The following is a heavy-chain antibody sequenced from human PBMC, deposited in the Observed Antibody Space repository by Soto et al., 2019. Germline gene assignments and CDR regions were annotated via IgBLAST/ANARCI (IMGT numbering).Heavy chain of an antibody. Sequence: SETLSLTCSVSGAFISSCAFYLGWFRQPPGKGLGWIGSLSHSGRTFYNASLRSRVEISVETLQFSLRLNSVSAADTAIYYCGRGDFPAVVYDWVRGSLVTVSS. CDR3: GRGDFPAVVYD. CDR2: LSHSGRT. D-gene: IGHD4-17*01. V-gene: IGHV4-39*01. J-gene: IGHJ4*02. CDR1: GAFISSCAFY.